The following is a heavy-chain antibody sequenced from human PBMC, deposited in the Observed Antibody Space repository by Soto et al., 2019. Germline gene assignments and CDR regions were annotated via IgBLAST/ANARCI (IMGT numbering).Heavy chain of an antibody. Sequence: EVQLVESGGGLVKPGGSLRLSCAASGFTFSSYSMNWVRQAPGKGLEWVSSISSSSSYIYYADSVKGRFTISRDNAKNSLYLQMNTLRAEYTAVYYCARDGIAAAAQFDYWGQGTLVTVSS. CDR1: GFTFSSYS. CDR3: ARDGIAAAAQFDY. V-gene: IGHV3-21*01. J-gene: IGHJ4*02. D-gene: IGHD6-13*01. CDR2: ISSSSSYI.